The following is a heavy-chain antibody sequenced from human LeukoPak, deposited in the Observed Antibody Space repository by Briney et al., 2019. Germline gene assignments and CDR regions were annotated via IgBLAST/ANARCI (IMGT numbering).Heavy chain of an antibody. Sequence: PSETLSLTCTVSGGSISSSSYYWGWIRQPPGKGLEWIGSIYYSGSTYYNPSLKSRVTISVDTSKNQFSLKLSSVTAADTAVYYCARSHGDNAFDIWGQGTMVTVSS. J-gene: IGHJ3*02. CDR3: ARSHGDNAFDI. CDR2: IYYSGST. D-gene: IGHD4-17*01. V-gene: IGHV4-39*01. CDR1: GGSISSSSYY.